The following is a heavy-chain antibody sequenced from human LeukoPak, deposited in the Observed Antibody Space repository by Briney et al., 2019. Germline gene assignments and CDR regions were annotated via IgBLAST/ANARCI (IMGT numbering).Heavy chain of an antibody. D-gene: IGHD3-22*01. V-gene: IGHV4-34*01. Sequence: SETLSLTCAVYGGSFSGYYWSWICQPPGKGLEWIGEINHSGSTNYNPSLKSRVTISVNTSKNQFSLKLSSVTAADTAVYYCARASARDSSGHVFDYWGQGTLVTVSS. CDR3: ARASARDSSGHVFDY. J-gene: IGHJ4*02. CDR1: GGSFSGYY. CDR2: INHSGST.